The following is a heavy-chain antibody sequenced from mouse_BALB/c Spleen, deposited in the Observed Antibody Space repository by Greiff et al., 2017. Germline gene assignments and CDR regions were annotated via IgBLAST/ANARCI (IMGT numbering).Heavy chain of an antibody. D-gene: IGHD4-1*01. CDR1: GFSITDNY. V-gene: IGHV14-3*02. Sequence: VQLQQSGAELVKPGASVKMSCTASGFSITDNYMHWVKQRPGQGLEWIGRIDPADGNTKNDPKFQGKATITADTSSKTAYLQLSRLTSEATAVYCGRNGDHGKEGDYWGQGTTVTVSS. CDR2: IDPADGNT. CDR3: RNGDHGKEGDY. J-gene: IGHJ4*01.